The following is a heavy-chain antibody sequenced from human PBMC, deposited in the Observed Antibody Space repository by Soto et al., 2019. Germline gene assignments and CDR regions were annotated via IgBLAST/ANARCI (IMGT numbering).Heavy chain of an antibody. CDR2: ISGSGGNT. CDR1: RFTFSTYG. J-gene: IGHJ5*02. Sequence: EVQLLESGGGLVQPGGSLRLSCAASRFTFSTYGMSWVRQAPGKGLEWVSDISGSGGNTYYADSVKGRFTISRDNSKNTLYLQMNSLRAEDKAVYYCAKLAMIRGGGWFDPWGQGTLVTVSS. CDR3: AKLAMIRGGGWFDP. V-gene: IGHV3-23*01. D-gene: IGHD3-10*01.